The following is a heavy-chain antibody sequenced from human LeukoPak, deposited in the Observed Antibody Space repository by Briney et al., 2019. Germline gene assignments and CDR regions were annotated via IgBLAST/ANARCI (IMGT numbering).Heavy chain of an antibody. V-gene: IGHV3-48*04. CDR2: ISSSSSII. Sequence: PGGSLRLSCAASGFTFSTYGMNWVRQAPGRGLEWVSYISSSSSIIYYADSVKGRFTISRDNAKNSLYLQMNSLRAEDTAVYYCAREWPNQAFDIWGQGTMVTVSS. J-gene: IGHJ3*02. CDR1: GFTFSTYG. D-gene: IGHD1-14*01. CDR3: AREWPNQAFDI.